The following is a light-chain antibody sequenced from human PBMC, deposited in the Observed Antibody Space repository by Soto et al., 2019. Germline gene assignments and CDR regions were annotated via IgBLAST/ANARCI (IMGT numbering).Light chain of an antibody. Sequence: DFVMTQSPDSLAVSLGERATINCKSSQSVLYSSNNNNYLSWYQQKPGRPPKLLIYWASTRESGVPDRFTGSGSGTDFTLPLSSLQAEDVAVYYCHQYINAPWTFGQGTKVEIK. CDR2: WAS. CDR3: HQYINAPWT. CDR1: QSVLYSSNNNNY. V-gene: IGKV4-1*01. J-gene: IGKJ1*01.